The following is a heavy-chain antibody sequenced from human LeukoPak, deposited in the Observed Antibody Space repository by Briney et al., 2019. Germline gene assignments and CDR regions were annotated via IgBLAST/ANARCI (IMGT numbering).Heavy chain of an antibody. V-gene: IGHV4-39*01. CDR1: GDSISSGNFY. J-gene: IGHJ4*02. CDR3: ARDHGDFLQHD. D-gene: IGHD4-17*01. Sequence: SETLSLTCTVSGDSISSGNFYWGWIRQPPGKELQWIGSIYYNGITHYNPSLESRVTISADTSTNEFSLKLRSVTAADTAMYYCARDHGDFLQHDWGQGTLVTVSS. CDR2: IYYNGIT.